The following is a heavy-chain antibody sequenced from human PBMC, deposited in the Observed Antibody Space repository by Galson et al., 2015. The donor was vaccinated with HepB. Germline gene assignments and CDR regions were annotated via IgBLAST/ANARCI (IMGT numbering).Heavy chain of an antibody. CDR3: AKDIATTVVTPGSAGFDY. V-gene: IGHV3-43*01. Sequence: SLRLSCAASGFTFDDYTMHWVRQAPGKGLEWVSLISWDGGSTYYADSVKGRFTISRDNSKNSLYLQMNSLRTEDTALYYCAKDIATTVVTPGSAGFDYWGQGTLVTVSS. D-gene: IGHD4-23*01. CDR1: GFTFDDYT. J-gene: IGHJ4*02. CDR2: ISWDGGST.